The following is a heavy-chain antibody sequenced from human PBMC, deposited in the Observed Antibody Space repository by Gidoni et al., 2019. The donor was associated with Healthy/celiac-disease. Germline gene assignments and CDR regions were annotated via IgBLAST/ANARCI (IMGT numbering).Heavy chain of an antibody. CDR1: GGSISSSSYY. D-gene: IGHD1-26*01. Sequence: QLQLQESGPGLVKPSETLSLTCTVSGGSISSSSYYWGWIRQPPGKGLEWLGSIYSSGGTYYNPSLKSRVTISVDTSKNQFSFKLSSVTAADTAVYYCARLDSGSYFIDYWGQGTLVTVSS. J-gene: IGHJ4*02. CDR2: IYSSGGT. CDR3: ARLDSGSYFIDY. V-gene: IGHV4-39*01.